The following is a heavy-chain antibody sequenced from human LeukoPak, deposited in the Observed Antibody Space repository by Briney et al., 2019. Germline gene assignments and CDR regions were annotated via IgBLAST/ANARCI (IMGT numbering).Heavy chain of an antibody. CDR2: VDPEDGET. CDR1: GYTFTDYY. CDR3: ATVYIGCSGGSCHGPFDY. D-gene: IGHD2-15*01. V-gene: IGHV1-69-2*01. J-gene: IGHJ4*02. Sequence: GASVKISCKASGYTFTDYYMHWVQQAPGKGLEWMGRVDPEDGETIYAEKFQGRVTITAGTSTDTAYMELSSLRSEDTAVYYCATVYIGCSGGSCHGPFDYWGQGTLVTVSS.